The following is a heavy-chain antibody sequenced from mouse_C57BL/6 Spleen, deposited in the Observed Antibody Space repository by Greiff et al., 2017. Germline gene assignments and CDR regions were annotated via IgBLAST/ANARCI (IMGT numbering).Heavy chain of an antibody. J-gene: IGHJ1*03. Sequence: VKVVESGAELVKPGASVKMSCKASGYTFTTYPIEWMKQNHGKSLEWIGNFHPYNDDTKYNEKFKGKATLTVEKSSSTVYLELSRLTSDDSAVYYCARRVYYDYDVWYFDVWGTGTTVTVSS. V-gene: IGHV1-47*01. D-gene: IGHD2-4*01. CDR2: FHPYNDDT. CDR3: ARRVYYDYDVWYFDV. CDR1: GYTFTTYP.